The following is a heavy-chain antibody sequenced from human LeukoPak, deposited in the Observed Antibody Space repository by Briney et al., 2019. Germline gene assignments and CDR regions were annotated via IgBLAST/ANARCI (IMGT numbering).Heavy chain of an antibody. J-gene: IGHJ5*02. D-gene: IGHD6-13*01. CDR1: GYTFTSYD. CDR3: ARGIAAAEVWFEP. CDR2: MNPNSGNT. V-gene: IGHV1-8*01. Sequence: GASVKVSCKASGYTFTSYDINLVRQATGQGLEWMGWMNPNSGNTGYAQKFQGRVTMTRNTSISTAYMELSSLRSEDTAVYYCARGIAAAEVWFEPWGQETLVTVSS.